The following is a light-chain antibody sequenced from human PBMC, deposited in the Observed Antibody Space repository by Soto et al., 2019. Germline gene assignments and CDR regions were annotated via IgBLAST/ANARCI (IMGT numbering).Light chain of an antibody. V-gene: IGLV2-18*02. CDR2: EVS. Sequence: QSALTQPPSVSGSPGQSVTISCTGTSSDVGNYNRVSWYQQPPGTAPKLMIYEVSRRPSGVPDRFSGSKSGNTASLTISGLQAEDEANYYCSSYTSSTTVVFGGGTKLTVL. J-gene: IGLJ2*01. CDR1: SSDVGNYNR. CDR3: SSYTSSTTVV.